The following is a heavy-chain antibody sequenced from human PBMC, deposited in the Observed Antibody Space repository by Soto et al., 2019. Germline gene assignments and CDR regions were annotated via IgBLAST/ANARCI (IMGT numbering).Heavy chain of an antibody. CDR3: ANLVEGPDYGSTT. CDR2: ISGSGGST. Sequence: PGGSLRLSCAASGFTFSSYAMSWVRQAPGKGLEWVSAISGSGGSTYYADSVKGRFTISRDNSKNTLYLQMNSLRAEDTAVYYCANLVEGPDYGSTTWGQGTMVTVSS. J-gene: IGHJ3*01. D-gene: IGHD3-10*01. CDR1: GFTFSSYA. V-gene: IGHV3-23*01.